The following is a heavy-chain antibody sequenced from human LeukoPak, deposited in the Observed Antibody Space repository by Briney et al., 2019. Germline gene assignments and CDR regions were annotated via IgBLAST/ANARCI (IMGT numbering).Heavy chain of an antibody. V-gene: IGHV3-21*01. CDR1: GFPLSRYS. D-gene: IGHD2-15*01. J-gene: IGHJ5*02. CDR3: ARDFRCSGGSCYLNWFDP. Sequence: GGALRLPCAASGFPLSRYSMNRVRPAPGKGLEWVSSISNSSSYIYYADSVKGRFTISRDNAKNSLYLQMNSLRAEDTAVYYCARDFRCSGGSCYLNWFDPWGQGTLVTVSS. CDR2: ISNSSSYI.